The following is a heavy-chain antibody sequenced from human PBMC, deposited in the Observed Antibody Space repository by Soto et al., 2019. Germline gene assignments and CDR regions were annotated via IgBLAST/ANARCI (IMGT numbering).Heavy chain of an antibody. Sequence: QVQLVQSGAEVKKSGSSVKVSCKAFGGTFKNYAISWVRQAPGQGLEWMGGIIPLFRTAHYAQKFQGRVTITADELTTTAYMELSSLRSEDTAVYFCARKSEMAAKWNYEKVADYYYYAMDVWGQGTTVTVSS. J-gene: IGHJ6*02. D-gene: IGHD3-3*01. CDR1: GGTFKNYA. CDR2: IIPLFRTA. V-gene: IGHV1-69*01. CDR3: ARKSEMAAKWNYEKVADYYYYAMDV.